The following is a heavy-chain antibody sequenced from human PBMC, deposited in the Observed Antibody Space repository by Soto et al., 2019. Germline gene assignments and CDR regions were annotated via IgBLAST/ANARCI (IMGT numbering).Heavy chain of an antibody. V-gene: IGHV1-69*01. Sequence: QVQLVQSGAEVKKPGSSVTVSCKASGGTFTSYAVTWVRQAPGQGLEGMGGIIPVFDKATYAQKFQGRLTFTADETTSTAYMELISLRSEDTAVYCCARDRREMYYSNNGWFDPGGQGSLFTVSS. J-gene: IGHJ5*02. CDR3: ARDRREMYYSNNGWFDP. D-gene: IGHD2-2*01. CDR2: IIPVFDKA. CDR1: GGTFTSYA.